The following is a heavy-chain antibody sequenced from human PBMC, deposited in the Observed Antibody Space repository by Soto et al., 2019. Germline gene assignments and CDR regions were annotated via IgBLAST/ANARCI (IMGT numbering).Heavy chain of an antibody. CDR2: IYHTGKT. CDR1: GDAIYIGGYY. J-gene: IGHJ5*02. Sequence: PSETLSLTCTVSGDAIYIGGYYWTWIRQHPGKGLEWIGYIYHTGKTYYNPSLESRVTMSVDTSKNQFSLKLASVTAADTAVYYGARDCSSTANWIDPWGQGTLVT. CDR3: ARDCSSTANWIDP. D-gene: IGHD2-2*01. V-gene: IGHV4-31*03.